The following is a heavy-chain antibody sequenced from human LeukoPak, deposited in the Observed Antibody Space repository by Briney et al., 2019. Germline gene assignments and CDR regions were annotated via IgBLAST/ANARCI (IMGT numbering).Heavy chain of an antibody. V-gene: IGHV4-39*07. Sequence: SETLSLTCTVSGGSISSSSYYWGWIRRPPGKGLEWIGGIYYSGSTYYNPSLKSRVTISVDTSKNQFSLKLSPVTAADTAVYYCARDAYSNYRIWGQGTLVTVSS. CDR2: IYYSGST. CDR3: ARDAYSNYRI. D-gene: IGHD4-11*01. CDR1: GGSISSSSYY. J-gene: IGHJ4*02.